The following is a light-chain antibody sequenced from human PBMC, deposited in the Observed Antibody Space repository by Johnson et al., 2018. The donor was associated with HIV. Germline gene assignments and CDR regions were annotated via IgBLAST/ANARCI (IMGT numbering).Light chain of an antibody. V-gene: IGLV1-51*02. CDR1: SSNIGSNY. J-gene: IGLJ1*01. CDR3: GTWDSSLSAYV. Sequence: QLVLTQPPSVSAAPGQKVTISCSGSSSNIGSNYVSWYQQFPGAAPKLLIYEDNKRPSGIPDRFSGSKSGTSATLGITGLQTGDEADYYCGTWDSSLSAYVIGTGTKVTVL. CDR2: EDN.